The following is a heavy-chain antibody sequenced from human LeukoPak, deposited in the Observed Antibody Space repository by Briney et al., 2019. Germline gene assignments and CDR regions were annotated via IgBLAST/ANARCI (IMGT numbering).Heavy chain of an antibody. D-gene: IGHD6-13*01. J-gene: IGHJ6*02. V-gene: IGHV3-21*01. CDR2: ISSSSSYI. Sequence: PGGSLRLSCAASGFTFSSYSMNWVRQAPGKGLEWVSSISSSSSYIYYADSVKGRSTISRDNAKNSLYLQMNSLRAEDTAVYYCARNIAAASGYYYGMDVWGQGTTVTVSS. CDR3: ARNIAAASGYYYGMDV. CDR1: GFTFSSYS.